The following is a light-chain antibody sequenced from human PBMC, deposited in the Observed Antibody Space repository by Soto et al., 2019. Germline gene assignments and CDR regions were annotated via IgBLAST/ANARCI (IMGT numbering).Light chain of an antibody. CDR3: GTWDSSLTAGV. V-gene: IGLV1-51*02. CDR1: SSNIGNNY. J-gene: IGLJ1*01. CDR2: ENN. Sequence: QSALTQPPSVSAAPGQKVPISCSGSSSNIGNNYVSWYQQLPGTAPKLLIYENNKRPSGIPDRFSGSKSGTSATLGITGLQTGDEADYYCGTWDSSLTAGVFGTGTKVTVL.